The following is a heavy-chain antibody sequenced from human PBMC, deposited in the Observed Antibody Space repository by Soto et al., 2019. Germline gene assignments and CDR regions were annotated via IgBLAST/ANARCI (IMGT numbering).Heavy chain of an antibody. Sequence: QVQLVESGGGVVQPGRSLRLSCAASGFTFSSYGMHWVRQAPGKGLEWVAVIRYDGSNKYYADSVKGRFTISRDNSKNTLYLQMNSLRAEDTSVYYCARDFDPRMGVADYFDYWGQGTLVTVSS. J-gene: IGHJ4*02. CDR1: GFTFSSYG. V-gene: IGHV3-33*01. D-gene: IGHD3-9*01. CDR3: ARDFDPRMGVADYFDY. CDR2: IRYDGSNK.